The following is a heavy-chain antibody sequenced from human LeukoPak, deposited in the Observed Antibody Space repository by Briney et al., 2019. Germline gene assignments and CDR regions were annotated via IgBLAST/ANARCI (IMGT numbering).Heavy chain of an antibody. D-gene: IGHD1-1*01. CDR3: ASFKSSGEYFDY. Sequence: ASVKVSCKASGYTFTRYYMHWVRQAPGQGLEWMGIIDPSVGSTTYAQRFQGRVTMTRDMSTSTVHMELNRLSSEDTAVYYCASFKSSGEYFDYWRQGTLVTVSS. V-gene: IGHV1-46*01. CDR1: GYTFTRYY. J-gene: IGHJ4*02. CDR2: IDPSVGST.